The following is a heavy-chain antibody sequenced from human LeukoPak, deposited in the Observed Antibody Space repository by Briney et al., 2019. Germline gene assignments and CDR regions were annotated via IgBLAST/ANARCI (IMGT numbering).Heavy chain of an antibody. V-gene: IGHV4-4*02. CDR2: IYHSGST. Sequence: SETLSLTCAVSGGSISSSNWWSWVRQPPGKGLEWIGEIYHSGSTNYNPSLKSRVTISVDKSKNQFSLKLISVTAADTAVYYCARRSTYSESVDYWGQGTLVAVSS. CDR1: GGSISSSNW. CDR3: ARRSTYSESVDY. D-gene: IGHD3-3*01. J-gene: IGHJ4*02.